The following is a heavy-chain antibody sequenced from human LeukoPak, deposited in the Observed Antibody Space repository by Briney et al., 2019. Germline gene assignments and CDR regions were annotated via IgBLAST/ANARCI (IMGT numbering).Heavy chain of an antibody. V-gene: IGHV3-23*01. CDR3: ANLRVPASRNFDY. J-gene: IGHJ4*02. CDR2: MGATGVST. CDR1: GFTFSRYA. D-gene: IGHD2-2*01. Sequence: GGSLRLSCAASGFTFSRYAMSWVRQAPEQGLEWVSTMGATGVSTYYADSVKGRFTISRDNSKNTLYLQMNSLRAEDTAVYYCANLRVPASRNFDYWGQGTLVTVSS.